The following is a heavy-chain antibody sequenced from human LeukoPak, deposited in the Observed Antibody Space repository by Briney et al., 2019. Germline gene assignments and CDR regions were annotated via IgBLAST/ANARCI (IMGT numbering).Heavy chain of an antibody. Sequence: GRSLRLPCAASGFTFSSYAMHWVRQAPGKGLEWVAVISYDGSNKYYADSVKGRFTISRDNSKNTLYLQMNSLRAEDTAVYYCARSGYSSSWYDWYFDLWGRGTLVTVSS. D-gene: IGHD6-13*01. CDR1: GFTFSSYA. CDR3: ARSGYSSSWYDWYFDL. CDR2: ISYDGSNK. J-gene: IGHJ2*01. V-gene: IGHV3-30*04.